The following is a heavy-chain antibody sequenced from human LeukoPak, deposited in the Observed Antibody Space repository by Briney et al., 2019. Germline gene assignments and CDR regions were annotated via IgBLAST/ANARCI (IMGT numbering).Heavy chain of an antibody. CDR3: ARDHMTTVVTATDY. Sequence: RGSLRLSRAASGFTFSSYAMHWVRQAPGKGLEWVAVISYDGSNKYYADSVKGRFTISRDNSKNTLYLQMNSLRAEDTAVYYCARDHMTTVVTATDYWGQGTLVTVSS. CDR2: ISYDGSNK. D-gene: IGHD4-23*01. CDR1: GFTFSSYA. J-gene: IGHJ4*02. V-gene: IGHV3-30*04.